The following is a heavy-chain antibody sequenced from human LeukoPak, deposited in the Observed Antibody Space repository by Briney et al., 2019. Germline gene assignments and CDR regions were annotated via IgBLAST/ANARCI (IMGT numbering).Heavy chain of an antibody. J-gene: IGHJ4*02. CDR3: ARGGGRYSYDY. CDR2: INPNSGGT. CDR1: GYTFTGYY. D-gene: IGHD1-26*01. V-gene: IGHV1-2*02. Sequence: ASVKVSCKASGYTFTGYYMHWVRQAPGQGLEWMGWINPNSGGTKDAQNFQGRITMTRDTYSSTVYMELRRLTSDDTAVYYCARGGGRYSYDYWGQGTLVTVSS.